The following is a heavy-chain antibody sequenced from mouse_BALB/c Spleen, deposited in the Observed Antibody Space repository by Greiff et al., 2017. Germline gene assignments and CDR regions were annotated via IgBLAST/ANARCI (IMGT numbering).Heavy chain of an antibody. D-gene: IGHD2-10*01. Sequence: EVMLVESGGGLVKPGGSLKLSCAASGFTFSSYAMSWVRQSPEKRLEWVAEISSGGSYTYYPDTVTGRFTISRDNAKNTLYLEMSSLRSEDTAMYYCASSYYGNGGFAYWGQGTLVTVSA. CDR1: GFTFSSYA. CDR3: ASSYYGNGGFAY. J-gene: IGHJ3*01. V-gene: IGHV5-9-4*01. CDR2: ISSGGSYT.